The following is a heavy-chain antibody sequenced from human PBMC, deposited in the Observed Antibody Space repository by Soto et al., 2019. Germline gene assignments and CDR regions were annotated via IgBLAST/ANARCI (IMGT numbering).Heavy chain of an antibody. Sequence: SVKVSCKASGGTFDNFIMNWVRQTPGRGLEWMGGIVPMLGTPTYAEKFKGRVTISATGSTGTMYMEVTSLRSEDTAIYYCARNGTYSSSLSQYSGMDVWGQGTTVTVSS. CDR3: ARNGTYSSSLSQYSGMDV. J-gene: IGHJ6*02. D-gene: IGHD1-26*01. CDR2: IVPMLGTP. V-gene: IGHV1-69*13. CDR1: GGTFDNFI.